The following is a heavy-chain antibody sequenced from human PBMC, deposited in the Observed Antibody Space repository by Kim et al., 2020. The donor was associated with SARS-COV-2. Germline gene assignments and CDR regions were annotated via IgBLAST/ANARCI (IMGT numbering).Heavy chain of an antibody. Sequence: KFQGRVTITRDTSASTAYMELSSLRSEDTAVYYCAITMVRGVIWNWFDPWGQGTLVTVSS. CDR3: AITMVRGVIWNWFDP. J-gene: IGHJ5*02. V-gene: IGHV1-3*01. D-gene: IGHD3-10*01.